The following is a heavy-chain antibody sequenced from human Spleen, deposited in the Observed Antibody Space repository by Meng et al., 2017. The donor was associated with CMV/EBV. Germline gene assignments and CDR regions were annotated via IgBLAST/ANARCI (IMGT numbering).Heavy chain of an antibody. D-gene: IGHD5-18*01. CDR3: AREVALHLWHDF. Sequence: SETLSLTCTVSGGSVSSSSYYWGWIRQPPGKGLEWIGSLYYSGSTYYNVSLKSRVTISVDTSKNQFSLKLNSVTAADTAVYYCAREVALHLWHDFWGQGTLVTVSS. V-gene: IGHV4-39*07. CDR1: GGSVSSSSYY. J-gene: IGHJ4*02. CDR2: LYYSGST.